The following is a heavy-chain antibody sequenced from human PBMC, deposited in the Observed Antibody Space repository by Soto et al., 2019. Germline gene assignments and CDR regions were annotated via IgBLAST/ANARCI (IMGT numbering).Heavy chain of an antibody. J-gene: IGHJ6*02. CDR2: ISSRSDI. Sequence: GGSLRLSCTASGFTFTSYEMNWVRQAPGEGLEWVSSISSRSDIYYADSVKGRFTISRDNAKNSVSLQMNSLRAEDTAVYYCAREYTAWPLAYGLDVWGQGTTVTVSS. V-gene: IGHV3-21*01. D-gene: IGHD2-2*02. CDR1: GFTFTSYE. CDR3: AREYTAWPLAYGLDV.